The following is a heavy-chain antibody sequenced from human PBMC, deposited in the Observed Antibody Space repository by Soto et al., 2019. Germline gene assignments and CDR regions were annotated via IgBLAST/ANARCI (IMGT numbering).Heavy chain of an antibody. Sequence: QVQLVQSGAEVKKPGASVKVSCKASGYTFTSYGISWVRQAPGQGLEWMGWISAYNGNTNYAQKLQGRVTMTTDTSTSTAYMELRSLRSDDTAVYYCARDSDLLRYFDWPPLDYWGQGTLVTVSS. CDR1: GYTFTSYG. J-gene: IGHJ4*02. V-gene: IGHV1-18*01. D-gene: IGHD3-9*01. CDR3: ARDSDLLRYFDWPPLDY. CDR2: ISAYNGNT.